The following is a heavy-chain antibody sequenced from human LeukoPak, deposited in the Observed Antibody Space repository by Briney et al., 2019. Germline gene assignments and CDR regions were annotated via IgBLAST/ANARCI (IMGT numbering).Heavy chain of an antibody. CDR3: ATRGYSYGYYFDY. CDR2: IYPGDSDT. V-gene: IGHV5-51*01. Sequence: GESLRISCKGSGYSFTSYWIGWVRQMPGKGLEWMGIIYPGDSDTRYSPSFQGQVTISADKSISTAYLQWSSLKASDTAMYYCATRGYSYGYYFDYWGQGTLVTVPS. CDR1: GYSFTSYW. J-gene: IGHJ4*02. D-gene: IGHD5-18*01.